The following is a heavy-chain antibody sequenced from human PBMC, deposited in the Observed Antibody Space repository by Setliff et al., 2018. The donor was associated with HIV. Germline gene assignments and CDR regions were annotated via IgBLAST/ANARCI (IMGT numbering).Heavy chain of an antibody. D-gene: IGHD3-3*01. CDR3: ARDVSWRVRTYIDY. V-gene: IGHV3-21*01. CDR2: ISSSSRSK. CDR1: GFTFSSYS. Sequence: GALRLSCAASGFTFSSYSMNWVRQAPGKGLEWVSYISSSSRSKYYADSVKGRFTISRDNAKNSLYLQMNSLTAEDTAVYYCARDVSWRVRTYIDYWGQGALVTVSS. J-gene: IGHJ4*02.